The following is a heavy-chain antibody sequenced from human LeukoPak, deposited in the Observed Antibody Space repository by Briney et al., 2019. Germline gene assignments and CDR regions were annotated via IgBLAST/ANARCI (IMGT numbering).Heavy chain of an antibody. D-gene: IGHD5-24*01. V-gene: IGHV3-30*03. Sequence: GGSLRLSCAASGFTFSTSAMHWVRQAPGKGLEWVAVVSDDGDHKYYADSVKGRFAISRDNSKNTLYLQMNSLRAEDTAVYYCARGGMATFDPWGQGTLVTVSS. J-gene: IGHJ5*02. CDR1: GFTFSTSA. CDR2: VSDDGDHK. CDR3: ARGGMATFDP.